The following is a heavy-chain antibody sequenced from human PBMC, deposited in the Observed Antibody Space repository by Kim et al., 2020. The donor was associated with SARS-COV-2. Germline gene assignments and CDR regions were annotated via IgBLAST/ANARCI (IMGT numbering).Heavy chain of an antibody. CDR2: ISAYNGNT. V-gene: IGHV1-18*01. Sequence: ASVKVSCKASGYTFTSYGISWVRQAPGQGLEWMGWISAYNGNTNYAQKLQGRVTMTTDTSTSTAYMELRSLRSDDTAVYYCARVLDYYGSVILYYGMDVWGQGTTVTVSS. CDR1: GYTFTSYG. J-gene: IGHJ6*02. D-gene: IGHD3-10*01. CDR3: ARVLDYYGSVILYYGMDV.